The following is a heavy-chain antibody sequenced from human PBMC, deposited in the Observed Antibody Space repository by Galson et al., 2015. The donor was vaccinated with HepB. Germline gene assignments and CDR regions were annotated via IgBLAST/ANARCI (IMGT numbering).Heavy chain of an antibody. CDR1: EFTLSDYW. CDR3: GSSSVNWGPDGFDI. V-gene: IGHV3-53*01. D-gene: IGHD7-27*01. CDR2: IDGGGTT. Sequence: SLRLSCAATEFTLSDYWIHWVRQAPGKGLEWVSVIDGGGTTHYADSVKGRFTISRDNSKNTLYLQMDTLRAEDTAVYHCGSSSVNWGPDGFDIWGQGTMVTVSS. J-gene: IGHJ3*02.